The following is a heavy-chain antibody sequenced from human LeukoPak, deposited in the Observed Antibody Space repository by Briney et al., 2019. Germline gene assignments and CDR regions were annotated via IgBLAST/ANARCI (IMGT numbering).Heavy chain of an antibody. J-gene: IGHJ6*03. V-gene: IGHV4-59*01. Sequence: SETLSLTCTVSGGSISSYYWSWIRQPPGKGLEYIGYIYYSGYTNYNPSLKSRVTISVDTSKNQFSLKLSSVTAADTAVYYCARETSQKGAHYMDVWGKGITVTISS. CDR1: GGSISSYY. D-gene: IGHD3-16*01. CDR3: ARETSQKGAHYMDV. CDR2: IYYSGYT.